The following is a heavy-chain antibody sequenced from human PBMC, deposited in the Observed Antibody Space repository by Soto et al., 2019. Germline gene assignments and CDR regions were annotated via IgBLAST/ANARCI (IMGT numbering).Heavy chain of an antibody. D-gene: IGHD6-19*01. CDR3: ARRYLYSSGWYACAGY. Sequence: QVQLVQSGAEVKKPGASVKVSCKASGYTFTSYDLNLVRQATGQGLEWMGWMNPNSGNTGYAQKFQGRVTMTRNTSMCTAHMGLSSLRSEDTAAYYCARRYLYSSGWYACAGYWGQGNLVTVSS. V-gene: IGHV1-8*01. J-gene: IGHJ4*02. CDR1: GYTFTSYD. CDR2: MNPNSGNT.